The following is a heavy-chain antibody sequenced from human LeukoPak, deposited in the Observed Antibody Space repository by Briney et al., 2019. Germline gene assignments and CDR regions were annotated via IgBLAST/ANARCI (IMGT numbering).Heavy chain of an antibody. CDR2: ISSSSSYI. CDR3: VRSRSTWFGEVLAAFDI. CDR1: RFTFSSHS. D-gene: IGHD3-10*01. J-gene: IGHJ3*02. V-gene: IGHV3-21*01. Sequence: GGSLRLSCAASRFTFSSHSMNWVRQAPGKGLEWVSSISSSSSYIYYADSVKGRFTISRDNAKNSLYLQMNSLRAEDTAVYYCVRSRSTWFGEVLAAFDIWGQGTMVTVSS.